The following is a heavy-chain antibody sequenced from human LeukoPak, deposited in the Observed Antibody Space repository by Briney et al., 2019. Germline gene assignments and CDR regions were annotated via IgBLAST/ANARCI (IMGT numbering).Heavy chain of an antibody. V-gene: IGHV3-7*01. D-gene: IGHD5-12*01. CDR3: GRGRPRGYSGYVIDY. J-gene: IGHJ4*02. CDR1: GSTFSSYW. CDR2: IKQDGSEK. Sequence: GGSLRLSCAASGSTFSSYWMSWVRQAPGKGLEWVANIKQDGSEKYYVDSVKGRFTISRDNAKNSLYLQMNSLRAEDTAAFYCGRGRPRGYSGYVIDYWGQGTPITVSS.